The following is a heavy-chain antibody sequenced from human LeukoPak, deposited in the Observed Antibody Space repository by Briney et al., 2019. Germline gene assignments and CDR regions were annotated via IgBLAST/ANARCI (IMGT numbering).Heavy chain of an antibody. J-gene: IGHJ6*03. CDR3: ARGFLYYYYMDV. Sequence: SETLSLTCTVSGDSISSYYWSWIRQPPGKGLEWIGYIYYTGRTDYNPSLKSRVTISVDTSKNQFSLKLSSVTAADTAVYYCARGFLYYYYMDVWGKGTTVTVSS. V-gene: IGHV4-59*01. D-gene: IGHD2/OR15-2a*01. CDR2: IYYTGRT. CDR1: GDSISSYY.